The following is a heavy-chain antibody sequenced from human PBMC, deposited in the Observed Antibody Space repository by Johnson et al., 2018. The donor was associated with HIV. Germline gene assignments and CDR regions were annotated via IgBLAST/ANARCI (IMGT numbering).Heavy chain of an antibody. D-gene: IGHD3-10*01. CDR2: ISSDGGST. J-gene: IGHJ3*02. V-gene: IGHV3-64*01. CDR3: ARKKTAARGAFDI. Sequence: YVSAISSDGGSTYYANSVKGRFSISRDNSKNTLYLQMGSLRGEDMAVYYCARKKTAARGAFDIWGQGTMVTVSS.